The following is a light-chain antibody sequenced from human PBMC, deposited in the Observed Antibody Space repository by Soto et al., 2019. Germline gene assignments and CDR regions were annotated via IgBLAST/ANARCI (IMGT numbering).Light chain of an antibody. Sequence: DIQMTQSPSSLSASVGDRVTISCRASQGIRNDLAWYQQKSGKVPKRLIYGASSLQSGVPSRFSGSGSGTKFTLTISSLQPEDFATYYCLQHNTYPWTFGQGTKVETK. J-gene: IGKJ1*01. CDR1: QGIRND. V-gene: IGKV1-17*01. CDR2: GAS. CDR3: LQHNTYPWT.